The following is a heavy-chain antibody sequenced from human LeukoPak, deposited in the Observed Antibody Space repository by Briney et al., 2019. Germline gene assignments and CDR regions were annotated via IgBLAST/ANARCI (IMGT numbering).Heavy chain of an antibody. CDR2: ISGSGGST. CDR3: AKTSGYRRCDP. D-gene: IGHD2-15*01. V-gene: IGHV3-23*01. CDR1: GFTLCSYA. Sequence: GGSLRLTCSASGFTLCSYAMSWVRQAPGKGLEWVSAISGSGGSTYFADSVKGRFTISRDNSKNSLYLQMNSLRAEDTAVYYCAKTSGYRRCDPPGQGTLVTVSS. J-gene: IGHJ5*02.